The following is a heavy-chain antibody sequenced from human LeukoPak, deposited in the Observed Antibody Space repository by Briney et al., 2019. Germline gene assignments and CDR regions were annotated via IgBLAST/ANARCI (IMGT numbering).Heavy chain of an antibody. CDR2: INPSGGST. V-gene: IGHV1-46*01. J-gene: IGHJ5*02. CDR3: ARGQYYYDSSGYYWFDP. CDR1: GYTFTSYY. D-gene: IGHD3-22*01. Sequence: ASVKVSCKASGYTFTSYYMHWVRPAPGQGLEWMGIINPSGGSTSYAQKFQGRVTMTRDTSTSTVYMELSSLRSEDTAVYYCARGQYYYDSSGYYWFDPWGQGTLVAVSS.